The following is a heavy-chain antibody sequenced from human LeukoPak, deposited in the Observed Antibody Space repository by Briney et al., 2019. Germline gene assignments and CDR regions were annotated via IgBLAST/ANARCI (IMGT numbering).Heavy chain of an antibody. Sequence: GGSLRLSCAASGFTVSSNHMSWVRQAPGKGRERVSVIYSGGSTHYADSVKGRFTISRENSKNTLYLQMNSLRAEDTAVYYCARGYDSSGYYSAEYFQHWGQGTLVTVSS. CDR1: GFTVSSNH. CDR2: IYSGGST. CDR3: ARGYDSSGYYSAEYFQH. J-gene: IGHJ1*01. D-gene: IGHD3-22*01. V-gene: IGHV3-66*02.